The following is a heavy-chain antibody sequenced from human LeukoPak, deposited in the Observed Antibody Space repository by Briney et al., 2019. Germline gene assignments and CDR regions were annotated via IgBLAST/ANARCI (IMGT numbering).Heavy chain of an antibody. D-gene: IGHD2-2*01. J-gene: IGHJ3*02. CDR2: IYYSGST. V-gene: IGHV4-59*08. CDR3: ARHRSSTRFDAFDI. Sequence: SETLSLTCTVSGGSISSYYWSWIRQPPGEGLEWIGYIYYSGSTNYNPSLKSRVTISVDTSKNQFSLKLSSVTAADTAVYYCARHRSSTRFDAFDIWGQGTMVTVSS. CDR1: GGSISSYY.